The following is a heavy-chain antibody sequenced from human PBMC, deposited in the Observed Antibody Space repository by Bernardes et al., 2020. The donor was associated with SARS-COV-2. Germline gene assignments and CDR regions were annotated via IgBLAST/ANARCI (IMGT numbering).Heavy chain of an antibody. CDR1: GGSISSGGYR. J-gene: IGHJ4*02. V-gene: IGHV4-31*03. Sequence: SETLSLTCTVSGGSISSGGYRWSWIRQHPGKGLEWIGYIYYNGSPYYNPSLKSRVTISVDTSKSQFSLRLSSVTDADTAVYYSARRGLGAVALDHWCQGTLVTVSS. D-gene: IGHD3-16*01. CDR3: ARRGLGAVALDH. CDR2: IYYNGSP.